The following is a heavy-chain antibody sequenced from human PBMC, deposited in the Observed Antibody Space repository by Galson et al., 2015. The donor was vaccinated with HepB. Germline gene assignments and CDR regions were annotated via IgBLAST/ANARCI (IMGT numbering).Heavy chain of an antibody. CDR2: ISAYTGDT. J-gene: IGHJ5*02. CDR3: ARTKDYQSLTGRTMNWFDP. Sequence: SVKVSCKASDYTFTNYGISWVRQAPGQGLEWMGWISAYTGDTNYAQKLQGRVSMTTDTSTSTAYMELRSLRSDDTAVYYCARTKDYQSLTGRTMNWFDPWGLGTLVTVSS. CDR1: DYTFTNYG. V-gene: IGHV1-18*01. D-gene: IGHD3-9*01.